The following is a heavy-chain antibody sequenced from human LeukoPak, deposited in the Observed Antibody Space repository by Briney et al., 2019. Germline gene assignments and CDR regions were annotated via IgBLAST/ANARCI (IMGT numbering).Heavy chain of an antibody. V-gene: IGHV3-33*01. Sequence: PGGSLRLSCAASGFTFSSYGMHWVRQAPGKGLEWVAVIWYDVSNKYYADSVKGRFTISRDNSKNTLYLQMNSLRAEDTAVYYCARGKYYYDSSGHYHDYWGQGTLVTVSS. CDR3: ARGKYYYDSSGHYHDY. CDR1: GFTFSSYG. J-gene: IGHJ4*02. CDR2: IWYDVSNK. D-gene: IGHD3-22*01.